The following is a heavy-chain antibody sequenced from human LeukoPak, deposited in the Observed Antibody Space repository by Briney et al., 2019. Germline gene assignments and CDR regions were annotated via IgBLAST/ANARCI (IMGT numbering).Heavy chain of an antibody. D-gene: IGHD6-13*01. CDR3: ARVLWDIAAAGGGGGLDY. J-gene: IGHJ4*02. V-gene: IGHV1-8*01. CDR2: MNPNSGNT. Sequence: GASVKVSCKASGYTFTSYDINWVRQATGQGLEWMGWMNPNSGNTGYAQKFQGRVTMTRNTSISTAYMELSSLRSEDTAVYYCARVLWDIAAAGGGGGLDYWGQGTLVTVSS. CDR1: GYTFTSYD.